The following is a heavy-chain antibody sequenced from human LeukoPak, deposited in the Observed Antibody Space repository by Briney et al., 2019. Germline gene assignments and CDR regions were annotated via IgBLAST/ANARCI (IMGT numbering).Heavy chain of an antibody. CDR3: ARAVGQDYYDTSGYHAARAFDI. J-gene: IGHJ3*02. CDR1: GFTFSNYG. D-gene: IGHD3-22*01. CDR2: IYYSGSA. V-gene: IGHV4-30-4*08. Sequence: LRLSCAASGFTFSNYGMNWVRQPPGKGLEWIGYIYYSGSAYYNPSLKSRVTISVDTSKNQFSLNLGSVTAADTAVYYCARAVGQDYYDTSGYHAARAFDIWGQGTMVTVSS.